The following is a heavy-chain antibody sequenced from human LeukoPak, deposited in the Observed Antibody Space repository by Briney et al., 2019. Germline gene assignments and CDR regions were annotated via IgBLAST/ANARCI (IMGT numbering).Heavy chain of an antibody. CDR3: AKTYYYDGSGYFSAYYFDY. D-gene: IGHD3-22*01. V-gene: IGHV3-23*01. J-gene: IGHJ4*02. CDR2: IIGSGSST. Sequence: GGSLRLSCAASGFTFSSYAMSWVRQAPGKGLEWVSAIIGSGSSTYYADSVKGRFTISRDNSKNTLFLQMNSLRAEDTAVYYCAKTYYYDGSGYFSAYYFDYWGQGTLVTVPS. CDR1: GFTFSSYA.